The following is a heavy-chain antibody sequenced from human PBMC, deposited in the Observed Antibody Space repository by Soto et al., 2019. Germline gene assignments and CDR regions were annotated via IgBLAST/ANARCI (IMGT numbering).Heavy chain of an antibody. V-gene: IGHV5-51*01. J-gene: IGHJ3*02. D-gene: IGHD3-9*01. CDR3: ERGEDDISTGAFDI. Sequence: GESLKISCKGSGYSFTSYWIFWVRQMPVKGLEFMGVIYPFYSDTRYSPSFQGHVAISSYNSISTSYLQLISLKASYTAMYYCERGEDDISTGAFDIWGQGTMVTVSS. CDR1: GYSFTSYW. CDR2: IYPFYSDT.